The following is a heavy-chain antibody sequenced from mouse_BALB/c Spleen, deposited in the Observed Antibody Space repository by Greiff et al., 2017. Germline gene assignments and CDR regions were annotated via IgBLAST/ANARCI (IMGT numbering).Heavy chain of an antibody. CDR2: IRSKSNNYAT. CDR3: VRHPTGTGAMDY. J-gene: IGHJ4*01. Sequence: EVKLVESGGGLVQPKGSLKLSCAASGFTFNTYAMNWVRQAPGKGLEWVARIRSKSNNYATYYADSVKDRFTISRDDSQSMLYLQMNNLKTEDTAMYYCVRHPTGTGAMDYWGQGTSVTVSS. V-gene: IGHV10-1*02. CDR1: GFTFNTYA. D-gene: IGHD4-1*02.